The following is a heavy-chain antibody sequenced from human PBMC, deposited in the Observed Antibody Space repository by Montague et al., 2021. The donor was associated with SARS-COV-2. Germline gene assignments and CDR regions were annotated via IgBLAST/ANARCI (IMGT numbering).Heavy chain of an antibody. D-gene: IGHD3-10*01. J-gene: IGHJ6*02. CDR1: GFTVSSNY. V-gene: IGHV3-53*04. Sequence: SLRLSCAASGFTVSSNYMSWVRHAPGKGLEWVSVIYSGGSTYYADSVKGRFTISRHNSKNTLYLQMNSLRAEDPAVYYCARDLTYGSGRSYYYYGMDVGGQGTTVTVSS. CDR3: ARDLTYGSGRSYYYYGMDV. CDR2: IYSGGST.